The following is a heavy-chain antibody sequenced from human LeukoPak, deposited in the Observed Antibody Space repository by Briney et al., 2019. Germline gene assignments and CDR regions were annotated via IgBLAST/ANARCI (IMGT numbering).Heavy chain of an antibody. V-gene: IGHV3-9*01. CDR1: GFDFDNYG. J-gene: IGHJ4*02. Sequence: GGSLRLSCEGSGFDFDNYGMHWIRQAPGKGLEWVAGISWNSADVGHADSVKGRFTISRDNAKNSLYLQMNSLRTEDTAFYFCARDSRWLLLYIRGCYFDHWGLGTLVSVSA. CDR2: ISWNSADV. D-gene: IGHD5-24*01. CDR3: ARDSRWLLLYIRGCYFDH.